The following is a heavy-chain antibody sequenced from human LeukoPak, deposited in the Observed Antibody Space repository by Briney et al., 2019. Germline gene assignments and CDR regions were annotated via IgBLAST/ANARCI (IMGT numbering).Heavy chain of an antibody. CDR1: GFTFSSYA. Sequence: GGSLRLSCAASGFTFSSYAVSWVRQAPGKGLEWVSSVGGSGGTTYYADSVKGRFTISTDNSKNTLYLQMNSLRAEDTAVYYCAKAPGTGEGYYYYDLDVWGKGTTVTVSS. J-gene: IGHJ6*03. V-gene: IGHV3-23*01. D-gene: IGHD7-27*01. CDR2: VGGSGGTT. CDR3: AKAPGTGEGYYYYDLDV.